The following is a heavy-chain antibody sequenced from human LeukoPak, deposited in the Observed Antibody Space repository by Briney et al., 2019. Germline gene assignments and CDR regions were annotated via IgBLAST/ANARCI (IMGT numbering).Heavy chain of an antibody. J-gene: IGHJ4*02. D-gene: IGHD4/OR15-4a*01. V-gene: IGHV3-53*01. CDR2: IYSDNT. CDR3: ARRAGAYSHPYDY. CDR1: GFTFTNYA. Sequence: PGGSLRLSCAASGFTFTNYAMIWVRLAPGRGLEWVSFIYSDNTHYSDSVKGRFTISRDNSKNTLYLQMNSLRAEDTAVYYCARRAGAYSHPYDYWGQGTLVTVSS.